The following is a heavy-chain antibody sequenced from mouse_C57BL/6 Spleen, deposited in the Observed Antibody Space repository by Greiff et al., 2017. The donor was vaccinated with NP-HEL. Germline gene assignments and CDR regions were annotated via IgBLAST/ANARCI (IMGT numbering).Heavy chain of an antibody. V-gene: IGHV5-6*01. D-gene: IGHD1-1*01. CDR3: ARQEDYYGSSYFDY. Sequence: EVHLVESGGDLVKPGGSLKLSCAASGFTFSSYGMSWVRQTPDKRLEWVATISSGGSYTYYPDSVKGRFTISRDNAKNTLYLQMSSLKSEDTAMYYCARQEDYYGSSYFDYWGQGTTLTVSS. CDR2: ISSGGSYT. CDR1: GFTFSSYG. J-gene: IGHJ2*01.